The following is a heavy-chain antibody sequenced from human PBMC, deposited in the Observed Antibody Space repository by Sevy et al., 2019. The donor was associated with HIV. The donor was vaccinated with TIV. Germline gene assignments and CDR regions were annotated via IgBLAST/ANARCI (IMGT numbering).Heavy chain of an antibody. CDR3: ARGRAPNSMDV. V-gene: IGHV1-18*01. CDR2: ITTYNGGT. J-gene: IGHJ6*04. Sequence: ASVKVSCKTSGYTFTTYAVTWVRQGPGQGLEWMGWITTYNGGTNLAQKFQERVTMTADVSTRTVYLDLRSLTSDDTATYYCARGRAPNSMDVWGKGTTVTVSS. CDR1: GYTFTTYA.